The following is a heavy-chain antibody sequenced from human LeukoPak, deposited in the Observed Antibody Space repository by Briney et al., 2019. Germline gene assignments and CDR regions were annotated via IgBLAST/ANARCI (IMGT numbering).Heavy chain of an antibody. CDR2: IYTSGST. CDR3: ARGYCSGGSCYGWFDP. J-gene: IGHJ5*02. D-gene: IGHD2-15*01. Sequence: SETLSLTCTVSGGSISSYYWSWIRQPAGKGLEWIGRIYTSGSTNYNPSLKSRVTMSVDTSKNQFSLKLSSVTAADTAVYYCARGYCSGGSCYGWFDPWGQGTLVTVSS. V-gene: IGHV4-4*07. CDR1: GGSISSYY.